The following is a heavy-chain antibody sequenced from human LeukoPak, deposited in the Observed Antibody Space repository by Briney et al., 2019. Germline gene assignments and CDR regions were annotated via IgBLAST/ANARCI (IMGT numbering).Heavy chain of an antibody. CDR2: ITSSGRYI. J-gene: IGHJ4*02. Sequence: GGSLRLSCAASGFTFSSYWMNWVRQAPGKGLEWVSSITSSGRYIYYADSVEGRFTISRDNSENSLYLQMDSLRAEDTAVYYCARGPTNGQAFDYWGQGTLVSVSS. CDR1: GFTFSSYW. V-gene: IGHV3-21*01. CDR3: ARGPTNGQAFDY. D-gene: IGHD2-8*01.